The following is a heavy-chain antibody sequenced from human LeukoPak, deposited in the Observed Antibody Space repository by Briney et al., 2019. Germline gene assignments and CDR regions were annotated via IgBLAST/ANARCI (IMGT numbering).Heavy chain of an antibody. J-gene: IGHJ4*02. D-gene: IGHD6-13*01. CDR2: IYYSGTT. CDR1: GGSISSYY. CDR3: ARGVYIAAAQYGY. Sequence: SETLSLTCMVSGGSISSYYWSWNRQPPGKGREWIGYIYYSGTTNYNPSLKSRVTISVDTSKNQFSLKLSSVTAADTAVYYCARGVYIAAAQYGYWGQGTLVTVSS. V-gene: IGHV4-59*01.